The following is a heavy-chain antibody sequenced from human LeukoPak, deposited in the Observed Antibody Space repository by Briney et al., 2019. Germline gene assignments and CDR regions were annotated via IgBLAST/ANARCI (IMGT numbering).Heavy chain of an antibody. CDR1: GGSISSSSYY. J-gene: IGHJ4*02. Sequence: PSETLSLTCTVSGGSISSSSYYWGWIRQPPGKGLEWIGSIYYSGSTYYNPSLKSRVTISVDTSKNQFSLKLSSVTAADTAVYYCARLIPVSSWYGDYYFDYWGQGTLVTVSS. CDR3: ARLIPVSSWYGDYYFDY. V-gene: IGHV4-39*01. CDR2: IYYSGST. D-gene: IGHD4-17*01.